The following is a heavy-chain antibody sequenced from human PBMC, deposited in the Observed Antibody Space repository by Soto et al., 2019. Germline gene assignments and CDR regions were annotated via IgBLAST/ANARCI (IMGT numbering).Heavy chain of an antibody. CDR1: GFTFSSYA. V-gene: IGHV3-23*01. D-gene: IGHD6-13*01. CDR3: AKIPPPIAAAGTDYFDY. Sequence: LRLSCAASGFTFSSYAMSWVRQAPGKGLEWVSAISGSGGSTYYADSVKGRFTISRDNSKNTLYLQMNSLRAEDTAVYYCAKIPPPIAAAGTDYFDYWGQGTLVTVSS. CDR2: ISGSGGST. J-gene: IGHJ4*02.